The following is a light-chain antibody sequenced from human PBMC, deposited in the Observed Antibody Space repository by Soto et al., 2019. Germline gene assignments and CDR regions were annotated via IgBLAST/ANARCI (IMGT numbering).Light chain of an antibody. CDR1: QSVTSS. V-gene: IGKV3-11*01. Sequence: EIFLTQSPSTLSLSAGERVTLSCGASQSVTSSLVWYQQKPGQAPRLLMYDASNRATDIPARFSGSGSGTDFTLPISSLETEDSEVYYCQQRSTWPRTFGGGTKVDIK. J-gene: IGKJ4*01. CDR2: DAS. CDR3: QQRSTWPRT.